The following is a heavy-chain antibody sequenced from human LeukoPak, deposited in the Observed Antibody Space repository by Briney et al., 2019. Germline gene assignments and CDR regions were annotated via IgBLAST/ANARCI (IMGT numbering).Heavy chain of an antibody. CDR2: IYYSGST. CDR3: ARAWWLRRYFDY. V-gene: IGHV4-39*01. J-gene: IGHJ4*02. Sequence: PSETLSLTCTVSGGSISSSSYYWGWIRQPPGKGLEWIGSIYYSGSTYYNPSLKSRVTISVDTSKNQFSLKLSSVTAADTAVYYCARAWWLRRYFDYWGQGTLVTVSS. D-gene: IGHD5-12*01. CDR1: GGSISSSSYY.